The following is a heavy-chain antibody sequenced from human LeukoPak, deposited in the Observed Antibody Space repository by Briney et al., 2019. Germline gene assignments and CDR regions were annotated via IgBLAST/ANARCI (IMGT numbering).Heavy chain of an antibody. V-gene: IGHV4-59*01. CDR1: GGSISSYY. D-gene: IGHD3-22*01. Sequence: SETLSLTCTVSGGSISSYYWSWIRQPPGKGLEWIGYIYYSGSTNYNPSLKSRVTISVDTSKNQFSLKLSSVTAADTAVYYCAREDGYYYDSSGVFDYWGQGTLVTVSS. CDR2: IYYSGST. CDR3: AREDGYYYDSSGVFDY. J-gene: IGHJ4*02.